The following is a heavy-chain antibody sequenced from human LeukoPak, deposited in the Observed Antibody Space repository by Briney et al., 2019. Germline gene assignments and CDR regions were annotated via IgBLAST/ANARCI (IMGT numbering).Heavy chain of an antibody. CDR2: ISGSGGST. CDR3: ATEVIAAAGNYYYYGMDV. V-gene: IGHV3-23*01. CDR1: GFTFSSYA. Sequence: GGSLRLSCAASGFTFSSYAMSWVRQAPGKGLEWVSAISGSGGSTYYADSVKGRFTISRDNSKNTLYLQMNSLRAEDTAVYYCATEVIAAAGNYYYYGMDVWGQGTTVTVSS. J-gene: IGHJ6*02. D-gene: IGHD6-13*01.